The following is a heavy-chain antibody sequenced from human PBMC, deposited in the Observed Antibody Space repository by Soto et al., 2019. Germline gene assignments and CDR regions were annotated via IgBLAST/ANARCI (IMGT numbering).Heavy chain of an antibody. J-gene: IGHJ5*01. CDR3: ASMIGDPVLSFDS. CDR2: IFYSGST. D-gene: IGHD3-10*02. Sequence: QVQLQESGPGLVKPSETLSLTCTVSGGSISSYYWSWIRQPPGKGLEWIGFIFYSGSTSYNPSLTRRVTISIDTSEYQSSLKLNSVTAADTAVYYCASMIGDPVLSFDSWGQGTLVAVSS. CDR1: GGSISSYY. V-gene: IGHV4-59*01.